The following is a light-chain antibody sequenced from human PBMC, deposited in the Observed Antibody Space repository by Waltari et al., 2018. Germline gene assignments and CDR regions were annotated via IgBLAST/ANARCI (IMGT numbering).Light chain of an antibody. Sequence: DIVMTQSPDSLAVSLGDRATINCKSSQNILYSSTNKNYLTWYQQKPGQPPKLLIYWASTRESGVPDRFSGSGSGTDFTLTISSLQAEDVAVYYCHQYSITPYTFGQGTKLEIK. CDR3: HQYSITPYT. V-gene: IGKV4-1*01. CDR2: WAS. CDR1: QNILYSSTNKNY. J-gene: IGKJ2*01.